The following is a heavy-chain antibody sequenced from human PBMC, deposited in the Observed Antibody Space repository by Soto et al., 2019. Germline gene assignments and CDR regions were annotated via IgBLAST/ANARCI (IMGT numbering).Heavy chain of an antibody. V-gene: IGHV1-18*01. J-gene: IGHJ4*02. D-gene: IGHD4-17*01. CDR3: ARGRYGDY. Sequence: QVQLVQSGAEVKKPGASVKVSCKASGYTFTTYGISWVRQAPGQGLEWVGWISAYSGNTKYGQKLQGRVTVTTDTSTSTAYMEVRSLRSDDPAVYYCARGRYGDYWGQGTLVTTSS. CDR1: GYTFTTYG. CDR2: ISAYSGNT.